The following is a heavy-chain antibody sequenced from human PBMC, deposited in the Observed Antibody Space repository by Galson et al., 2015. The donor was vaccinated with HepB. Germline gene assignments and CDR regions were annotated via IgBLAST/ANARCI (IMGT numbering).Heavy chain of an antibody. D-gene: IGHD6-6*01. V-gene: IGHV1-18*01. Sequence: SVKVSCKASGYTFNSYGFSWVRQAPGQGLEWMGWISAHNGNTYYAQKFQGRVTMTTDTSTATVYMELRSLRSDDTAVYYCARAFGGAGRSSYYNYYMDVWGEGTTVTVSS. CDR1: GYTFNSYG. CDR2: ISAHNGNT. CDR3: ARAFGGAGRSSYYNYYMDV. J-gene: IGHJ6*03.